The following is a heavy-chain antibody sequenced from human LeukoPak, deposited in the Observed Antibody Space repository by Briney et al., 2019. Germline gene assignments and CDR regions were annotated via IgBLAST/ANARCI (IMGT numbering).Heavy chain of an antibody. Sequence: GGSLRLSCAASGFTFSNAWMSWVRQAPGKGLEWVGRIKSKSDGGTTDYAAPVKGRFTVSRDDSRNTVYLQMNSLKTEDTAVYYCTTETMVSDYYYYYMDVWGKGTTVTVSS. CDR3: TTETMVSDYYYYYMDV. J-gene: IGHJ6*03. CDR2: IKSKSDGGTT. V-gene: IGHV3-15*01. D-gene: IGHD2-8*01. CDR1: GFTFSNAW.